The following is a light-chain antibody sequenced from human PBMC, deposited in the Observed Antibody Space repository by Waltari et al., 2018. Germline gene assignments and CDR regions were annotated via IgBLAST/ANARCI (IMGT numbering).Light chain of an antibody. CDR1: ESISSN. J-gene: IGKJ5*01. CDR2: HAS. Sequence: ELVMTQSPATLAVSPGERATLSCRASESISSNLAWYQQKPGQAPRLLIFHASNSATGVPPRISGSRSGTGFTITISSMQSEDFAVSYCQQYNNWPPAFGQGTRLEIK. V-gene: IGKV3-15*01. CDR3: QQYNNWPPA.